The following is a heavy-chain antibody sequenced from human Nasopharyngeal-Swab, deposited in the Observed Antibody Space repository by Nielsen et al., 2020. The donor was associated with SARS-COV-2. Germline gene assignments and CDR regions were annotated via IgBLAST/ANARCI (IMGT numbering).Heavy chain of an antibody. CDR3: ARAGGYCSGGSCRRHYYFDY. D-gene: IGHD2-15*01. Sequence: WVRQAPGQGLEWMGIIDPSGGSTSSAQKFQGRVTMTRDTSTSTVYMDLSSLRSEDTAVYYCARAGGYCSGGSCRRHYYFDYWGQGTLVTVSS. CDR2: IDPSGGST. V-gene: IGHV1-46*01. J-gene: IGHJ4*02.